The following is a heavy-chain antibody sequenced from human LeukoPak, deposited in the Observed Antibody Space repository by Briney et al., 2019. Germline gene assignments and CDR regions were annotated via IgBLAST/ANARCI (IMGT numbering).Heavy chain of an antibody. D-gene: IGHD3-10*01. Sequence: SETLSLTCTVSGGSVSSGSYCWTWIRQSPGNGLEWIGYIYYDGSTDYNPSLKSRVTMSIDTSRSQFSLKLNSVTAADTAVYYCTKVGLSGLFDYWGQGALVTVSS. J-gene: IGHJ4*02. CDR2: IYYDGST. CDR1: GGSVSSGSYC. CDR3: TKVGLSGLFDY. V-gene: IGHV4-61*01.